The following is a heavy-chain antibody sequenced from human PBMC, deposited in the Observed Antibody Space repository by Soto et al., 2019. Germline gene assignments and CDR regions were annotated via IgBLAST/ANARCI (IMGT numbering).Heavy chain of an antibody. CDR1: GGSISSYY. J-gene: IGHJ4*02. V-gene: IGHV4-59*01. D-gene: IGHD1-1*01. CDR2: IYYSGST. CDR3: GRVGLNNGLDI. Sequence: SEPQSLTYTVSGGSISSYYWSWIRQTPGKGLEWIGYIYYSGSTNYNPSPKSRVTISVVTSKTQFALKLSSVTAADTAVYYCGRVGLNNGLDIWGQGTLVTVPS.